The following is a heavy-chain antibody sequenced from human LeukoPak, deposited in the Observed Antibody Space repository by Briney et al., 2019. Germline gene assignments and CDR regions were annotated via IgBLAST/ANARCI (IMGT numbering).Heavy chain of an antibody. D-gene: IGHD3-9*01. CDR2: SSGSGGST. CDR3: AKPVWYYDILTGRTEYYYYMDV. V-gene: IGHV3-23*01. J-gene: IGHJ6*03. CDR1: GFTFSSYA. Sequence: PGGSLRLACAASGFTFSSYAMSWVRQAPGKGLEWFSASSGSGGSTYYADSVKGRFTISRDNSKNTLYLQMNSLRAEDTAVYYCAKPVWYYDILTGRTEYYYYMDVWGKGTTVIVSS.